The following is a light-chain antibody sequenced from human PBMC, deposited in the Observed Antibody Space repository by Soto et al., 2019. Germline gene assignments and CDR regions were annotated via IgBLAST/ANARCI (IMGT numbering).Light chain of an antibody. Sequence: DIVMAQSPATLSVSPGERATLSCRAGQGVTTNFAWYQQKSGQSPRLLIYGASSRATGIPDRFSGSGSGTDFTLTISRLEPEDFAVYYCQQYGSSPPVTFGQGTRLEIK. CDR2: GAS. CDR1: QGVTTN. J-gene: IGKJ5*01. CDR3: QQYGSSPPVT. V-gene: IGKV3-20*01.